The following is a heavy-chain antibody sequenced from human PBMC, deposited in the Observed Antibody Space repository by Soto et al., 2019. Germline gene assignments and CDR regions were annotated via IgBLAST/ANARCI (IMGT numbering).Heavy chain of an antibody. V-gene: IGHV4-31*03. CDR1: VGSISSGGYY. CDR2: IYYSGST. CDR3: ARESVVPAAKANWFDP. J-gene: IGHJ5*02. D-gene: IGHD2-2*01. Sequence: SETLSLTCTVSVGSISSGGYYWSWIRQHPGKGLEYIGYIYYSGSTYYNPSLKSRVIISVDTSKNQFSLKLSSVTAADTAVYYCARESVVPAAKANWFDPWGQGTLVTVSS.